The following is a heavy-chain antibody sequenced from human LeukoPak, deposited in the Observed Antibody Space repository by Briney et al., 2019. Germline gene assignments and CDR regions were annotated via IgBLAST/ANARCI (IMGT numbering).Heavy chain of an antibody. CDR3: ARGLPYYYDSSGYYT. Sequence: GASVKVSCKASGYTFTGYYMHWVRQAHGQGLEWMGWINPNSGGTNYAQKFQGRVTMTRDTSISTAYMELSRLRSDDTAVYYCARGLPYYYDSSGYYTWGQGTLVTVSS. J-gene: IGHJ5*02. CDR2: INPNSGGT. CDR1: GYTFTGYY. D-gene: IGHD3-22*01. V-gene: IGHV1-2*02.